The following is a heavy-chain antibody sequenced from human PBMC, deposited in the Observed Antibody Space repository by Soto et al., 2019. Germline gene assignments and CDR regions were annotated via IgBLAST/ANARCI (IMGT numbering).Heavy chain of an antibody. CDR2: IYYSGST. V-gene: IGHV4-59*01. CDR1: NGSIGFFY. CDR3: ARVVVPAAPYFDY. J-gene: IGHJ4*01. D-gene: IGHD2-2*01. Sequence: SEALSLISTVSNGSIGFFYWSWIRQPPGKTLEWIGYIYYSGSTNYNPSLKSRVTISVDTSKNQFSLKLRSVTAADTAVYYCARVVVPAAPYFDYWGHGTVVTVSS.